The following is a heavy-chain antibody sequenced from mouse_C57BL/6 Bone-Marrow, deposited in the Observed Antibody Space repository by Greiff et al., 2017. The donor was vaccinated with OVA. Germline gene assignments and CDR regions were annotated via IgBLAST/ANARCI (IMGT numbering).Heavy chain of an antibody. CDR2: INPSSGYT. D-gene: IGHD4-1*01. CDR1: GYTFTSYT. CDR3: ARRTGTRDFDV. Sequence: VQLQESGAELARPGASVKMSCKASGYTFTSYTMHWVKQRPGQGLEWIGYINPSSGYTKYNQKFKDKATLTADKSSSTAYMQLSSLTSEDSAVYYCARRTGTRDFDVWGTGTTVTVSS. J-gene: IGHJ1*03. V-gene: IGHV1-4*01.